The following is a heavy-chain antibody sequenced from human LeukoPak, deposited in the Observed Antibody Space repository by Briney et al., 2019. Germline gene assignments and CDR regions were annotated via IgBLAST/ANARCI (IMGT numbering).Heavy chain of an antibody. CDR3: ARGIVSVHGAGP. J-gene: IGHJ5*02. D-gene: IGHD2-15*01. V-gene: IGHV3-21*01. Sequence: GGSLRLSCAASGFTFSSYSMNWVRQAPGKGLEWVSSISSSSSYIYYADSVKGRFTISRDNAKNSLYLQMNSLRAEDTAVYYCARGIVSVHGAGPWGQGTLVTVSS. CDR1: GFTFSSYS. CDR2: ISSSSSYI.